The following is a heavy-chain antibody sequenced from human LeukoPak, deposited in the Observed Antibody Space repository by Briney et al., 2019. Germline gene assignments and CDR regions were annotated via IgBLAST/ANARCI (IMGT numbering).Heavy chain of an antibody. CDR1: GFSFSSNW. J-gene: IGHJ4*02. V-gene: IGHV3-7*03. CDR3: AKEVAAAGSRFDY. Sequence: GGSLRLSCAAPGFSFSSNWMGWVRQAPGKGLEWVAHIKRDGSQKYYLDSVKGRFTISRDNSKNTLYLRMNSLRAEDTAVYYCAKEVAAAGSRFDYWGQGTLVTVSS. CDR2: IKRDGSQK. D-gene: IGHD6-13*01.